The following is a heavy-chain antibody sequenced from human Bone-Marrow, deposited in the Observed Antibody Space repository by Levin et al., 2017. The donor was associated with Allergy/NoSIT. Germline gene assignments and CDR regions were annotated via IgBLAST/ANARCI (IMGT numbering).Heavy chain of an antibody. CDR2: ISYDGSNK. Sequence: PGGSLRLSCAASGFTFSSYGMHWVRQAPGKGLEWVAVISYDGSNKYYADSVKGRFTISRDNSKNTLYLQMNSLRAEDTAVYYCAKDRRDDAFDIWGQGTMVTVSS. J-gene: IGHJ3*02. CDR1: GFTFSSYG. V-gene: IGHV3-30*18. CDR3: AKDRRDDAFDI.